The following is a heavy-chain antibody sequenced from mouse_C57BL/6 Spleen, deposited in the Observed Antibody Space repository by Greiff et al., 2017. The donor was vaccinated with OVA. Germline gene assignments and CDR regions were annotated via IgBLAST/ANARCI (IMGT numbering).Heavy chain of an antibody. CDR1: GFTFSDYY. Sequence: EVKLMESEGGLVQPGSSMKLSCTASGFTFSDYYMAWVRQVPEKGLEWVANINYDGSSTYYLDSLKSRFIISRDNAKNILYLQMSSLKSEDTATYYCARESNWAMDYWGQGTSVTVSS. J-gene: IGHJ4*01. CDR3: ARESNWAMDY. D-gene: IGHD2-5*01. V-gene: IGHV5-16*01. CDR2: INYDGSST.